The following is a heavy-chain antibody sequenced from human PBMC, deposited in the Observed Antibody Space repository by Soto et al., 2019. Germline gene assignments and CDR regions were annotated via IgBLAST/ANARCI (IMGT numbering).Heavy chain of an antibody. CDR3: ARIKMITMMKHAFDI. CDR2: IDWDDDK. CDR1: GFSLSTSGMC. Sequence: SGPTLLNPTQTLTLTCTFSGFSLSTSGMCVSWIRQPPGKALEWLARIDWDDDKYYSTSLKTRLTISKDTSKNQVVLTMTNMDPVDTATYYCARIKMITMMKHAFDIWGQGTMVTVSS. J-gene: IGHJ3*02. D-gene: IGHD3-22*01. V-gene: IGHV2-70*11.